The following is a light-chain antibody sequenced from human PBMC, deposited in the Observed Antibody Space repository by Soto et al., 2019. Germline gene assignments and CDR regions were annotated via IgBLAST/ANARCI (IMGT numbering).Light chain of an antibody. CDR1: SSDVGGYNS. V-gene: IGLV2-14*01. CDR3: SSFTSSSTLYV. Sequence: QSALTQPASVSGSPGQSITISCTGTSSDVGGYNSVSWYQQHPGKAPKLMIYEVSNRPSGVSNRFSGSKSGNTASLTVSGLQAEDEADYYCSSFTSSSTLYVFGTGTKVTAL. CDR2: EVS. J-gene: IGLJ1*01.